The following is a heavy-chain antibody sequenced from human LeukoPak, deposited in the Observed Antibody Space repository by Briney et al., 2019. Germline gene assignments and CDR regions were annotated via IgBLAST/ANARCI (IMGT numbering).Heavy chain of an antibody. Sequence: PMASVMVSCKASGGTFSSYAISWVRQAPGQGLEWMGGIIPIFGTANYAQKFQGRVTITADESTSTAYMELSSLRSEDTAVYYCAREGYCSSTSCYGAFDYWGQGTLVTVSS. CDR3: AREGYCSSTSCYGAFDY. CDR2: IIPIFGTA. D-gene: IGHD2-2*01. V-gene: IGHV1-69*13. CDR1: GGTFSSYA. J-gene: IGHJ4*02.